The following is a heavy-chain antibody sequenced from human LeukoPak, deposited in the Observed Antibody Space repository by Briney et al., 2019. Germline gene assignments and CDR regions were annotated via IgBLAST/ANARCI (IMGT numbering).Heavy chain of an antibody. Sequence: SGPTLLHPKRTLTLTFTLSGFAVRTRGGGVGWIRQPPGKALEWLALIYWDDDKRYNPSLKSRHTITNHTSKTQVVLTMTNMDPVDTATYYCARAPGLAPFDYWGQGTLVTVSS. CDR3: ARAPGLAPFDY. J-gene: IGHJ4*02. V-gene: IGHV2-5*02. CDR2: IYWDDDK. CDR1: GFAVRTRGGG.